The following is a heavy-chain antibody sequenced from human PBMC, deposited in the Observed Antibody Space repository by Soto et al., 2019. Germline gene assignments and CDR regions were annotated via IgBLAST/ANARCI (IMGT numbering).Heavy chain of an antibody. V-gene: IGHV3-23*01. CDR2: ISGSGGST. CDR3: AKDSRPIYGSGSYSYYYYGMDV. CDR1: GFTFSSYA. D-gene: IGHD3-10*01. Sequence: PGGSLRLSCAASGFTFSSYAMSWVRQAPGKGLEWVSAISGSGGSTYYADSVKGRFTISRDNSKNTLYLQMNSLRAEDTAVYYCAKDSRPIYGSGSYSYYYYGMDVWGKGTTVTVSS. J-gene: IGHJ6*04.